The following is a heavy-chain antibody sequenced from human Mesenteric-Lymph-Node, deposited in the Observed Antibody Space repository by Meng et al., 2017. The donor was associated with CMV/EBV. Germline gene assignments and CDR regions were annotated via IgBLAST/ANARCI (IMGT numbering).Heavy chain of an antibody. CDR3: ARGGDFWNNYYVGVPRPIDH. D-gene: IGHD3-3*01. Sequence: SVKVSCKASGGTFSNYVISWVRQAPGQGLEWMGGITYVLDTTKYAQKFQGRLTISMDDSASTAHMELRSLRSDDTAVYYCARGGDFWNNYYVGVPRPIDHWGQGTLVTVSS. J-gene: IGHJ4*02. CDR1: GGTFSNYV. V-gene: IGHV1-69*05. CDR2: ITYVLDTT.